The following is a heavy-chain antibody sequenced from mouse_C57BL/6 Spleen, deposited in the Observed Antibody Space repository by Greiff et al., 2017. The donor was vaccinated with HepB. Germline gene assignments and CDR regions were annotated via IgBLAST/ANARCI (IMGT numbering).Heavy chain of an antibody. Sequence: QVQLQQSGAELVKPGASVKLSCKASGYTFTSYWMHWVKQRPGQGLEWIGMIHPNSGSTNYNEKFKSKATLTVDKSSSTAYMQLSSLTSEDSAVYYCARAQLRHHFDYWGQGTTLTVSS. J-gene: IGHJ2*01. CDR2: IHPNSGST. CDR1: GYTFTSYW. CDR3: ARAQLRHHFDY. V-gene: IGHV1-64*01. D-gene: IGHD3-2*02.